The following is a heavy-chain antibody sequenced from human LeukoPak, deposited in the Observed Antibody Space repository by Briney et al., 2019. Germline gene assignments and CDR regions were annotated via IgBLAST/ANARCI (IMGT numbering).Heavy chain of an antibody. CDR1: GFTVSSNY. D-gene: IGHD1-1*01. CDR3: ARSSGNWNDAPYY. CDR2: IYSGGST. Sequence: PGGSLRLSCAASGFTVSSNYMSWVRQAPGKGLEWVSVIYSGGSTYYADSVKGRFTISRDNSKNTLYLQMNSLRAEDTAVYYCARSSGNWNDAPYYWGQGTLVTVSS. J-gene: IGHJ4*02. V-gene: IGHV3-66*01.